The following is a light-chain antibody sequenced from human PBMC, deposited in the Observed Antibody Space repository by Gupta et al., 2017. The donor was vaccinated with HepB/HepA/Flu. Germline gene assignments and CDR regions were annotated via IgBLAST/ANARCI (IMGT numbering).Light chain of an antibody. CDR2: AAS. Sequence: DIQMTKSPSSLSASVADRVTITCRASQSISSYLNWYQQKPGKAPKLLIYAASSLQSGVPSRFSGSGSGTDFTLTISRLQPEDFATYYCQQSYSTPGTFGPGTKVDIK. V-gene: IGKV1-39*01. CDR1: QSISSY. CDR3: QQSYSTPGT. J-gene: IGKJ3*01.